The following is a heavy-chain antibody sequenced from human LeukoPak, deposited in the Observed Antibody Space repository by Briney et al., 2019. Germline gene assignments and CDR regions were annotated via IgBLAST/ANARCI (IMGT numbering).Heavy chain of an antibody. V-gene: IGHV3-21*04. CDR1: GFTFSSYS. CDR2: ISSSSSYI. D-gene: IGHD3-22*01. J-gene: IGHJ3*02. CDR3: AKGSSGYIDVFDI. Sequence: PGGSLRLSCAASGFTFSSYSMNWVRQAPGKGLEWVSSISSSSSYIYYADSVKGRFTISRDNAKNSLYLQMNSLRAEDTAVYYCAKGSSGYIDVFDIWGQGTMATVSS.